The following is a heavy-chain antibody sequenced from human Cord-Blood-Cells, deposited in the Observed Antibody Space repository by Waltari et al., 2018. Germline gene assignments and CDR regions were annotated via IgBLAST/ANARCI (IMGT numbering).Heavy chain of an antibody. CDR2: IYYRGST. CDR1: GGSISSSSYY. V-gene: IGHV4-39*01. Sequence: QLQLQESGPGLVKPSETLSLTCTVSGGSISSSSYYWGWIRQPPGKGLEWIGSIYYRGSTYYNPSLKSRVTISVDTSKNQFSLKLSSVTAADTAVYYCARHQYSSSSRLFDYWGQGTLVTVSS. J-gene: IGHJ4*02. D-gene: IGHD6-6*01. CDR3: ARHQYSSSSRLFDY.